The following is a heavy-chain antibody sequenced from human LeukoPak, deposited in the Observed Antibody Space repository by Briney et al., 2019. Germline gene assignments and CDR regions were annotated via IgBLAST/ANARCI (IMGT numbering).Heavy chain of an antibody. Sequence: GGSLRLSCAASGFTFSSYSMNWVRQAPGKGLEWVSSISSSSSYIYYADSVKGRFTISRDNSKNTLYLQMHSLRAEDTAVYSCARGEGPLDSWGQGTLVTVSS. J-gene: IGHJ4*02. CDR2: ISSSSSYI. CDR1: GFTFSSYS. D-gene: IGHD1-14*01. CDR3: ARGEGPLDS. V-gene: IGHV3-21*01.